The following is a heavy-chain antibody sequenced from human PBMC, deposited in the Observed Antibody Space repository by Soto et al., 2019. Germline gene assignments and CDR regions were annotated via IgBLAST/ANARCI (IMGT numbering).Heavy chain of an antibody. CDR2: IYYSGST. CDR3: ARGITIFGVVNRWFDP. Sequence: SGTLSLTCAVNGGSFSVYFWTWIRKAPGKGLEWIGYIYYSGSTNYNPSLKSRVTISVDTSKNQFSLKLSSVTAADTAVYYCARGITIFGVVNRWFDPWGQGTLVTVS. V-gene: IGHV4-59*07. J-gene: IGHJ5*02. CDR1: GGSFSVYF. D-gene: IGHD3-3*01.